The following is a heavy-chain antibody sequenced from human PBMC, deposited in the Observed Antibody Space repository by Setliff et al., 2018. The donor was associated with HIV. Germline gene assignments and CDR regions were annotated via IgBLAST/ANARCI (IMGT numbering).Heavy chain of an antibody. Sequence: SETLSLTCAVHGGSFSDYYWTWIRKPPGKGLEWIGEIKHSGSTNYNPSLKSRVTISVDTAKNQFSLNLTSVTAADTAVYYCARGGFKWSGSYADYWGQGTLVTVSS. J-gene: IGHJ4*02. CDR3: ARGGFKWSGSYADY. CDR1: GGSFSDYY. CDR2: IKHSGST. D-gene: IGHD1-26*01. V-gene: IGHV4-34*01.